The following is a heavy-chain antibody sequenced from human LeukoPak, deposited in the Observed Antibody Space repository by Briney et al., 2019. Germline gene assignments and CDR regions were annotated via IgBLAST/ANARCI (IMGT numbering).Heavy chain of an antibody. CDR2: IYTSGST. CDR1: GGSISSGSYY. Sequence: PSETLSLTCTVSGGSISSGSYYWSWIRQPAGKGLEWIGRIYTSGSTNYNPSLKSRVTISVDTSKNQFSLKLSSVTAADTAVYYCAASRLHIAAAGTSLDYWGQGTLVTVSS. V-gene: IGHV4-61*02. J-gene: IGHJ4*02. D-gene: IGHD6-13*01. CDR3: AASRLHIAAAGTSLDY.